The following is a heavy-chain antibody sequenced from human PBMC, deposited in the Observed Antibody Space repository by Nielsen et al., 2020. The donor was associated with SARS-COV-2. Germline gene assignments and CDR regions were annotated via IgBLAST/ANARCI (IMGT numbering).Heavy chain of an antibody. V-gene: IGHV4-39*07. D-gene: IGHD3-10*01. CDR2: INHSGST. J-gene: IGHJ6*03. CDR3: ARGRGAMVRGVSYYYYYMDV. Sequence: SETLSLTCTVSGGSISSSSYYWGWIRQPPGKGLEWIGEINHSGSTNYNPSLKSRVTISVDTSKNQFSLKLSSVTAADTAVYYCARGRGAMVRGVSYYYYYMDVWGKGTTVTVSS. CDR1: GGSISSSSYY.